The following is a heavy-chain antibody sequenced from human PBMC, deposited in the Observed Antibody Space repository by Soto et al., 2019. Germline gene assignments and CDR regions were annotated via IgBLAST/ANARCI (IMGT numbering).Heavy chain of an antibody. V-gene: IGHV3-7*03. D-gene: IGHD6-19*01. CDR2: INKDGGEQ. Sequence: EVQLVESGGGLVQPGGSLRLSCAVSGFTFSTFWMSWVRQAPGKGPEWVANINKDGGEQHYVASEKGRFTISRDNAKNSLYLQMNSLSVEDTAVYYCARDAGASGWFSWGQGTLVTVSA. J-gene: IGHJ5*02. CDR1: GFTFSTFW. CDR3: ARDAGASGWFS.